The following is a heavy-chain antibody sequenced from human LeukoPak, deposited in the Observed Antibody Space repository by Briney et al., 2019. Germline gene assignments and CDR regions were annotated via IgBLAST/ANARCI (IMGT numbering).Heavy chain of an antibody. CDR2: IIPIFGTA. CDR3: ARPSSGYYFDYYYYMDV. Sequence: SVKVSCKASGGTFSSYAISWVRQAPGQGLEWMGGIIPIFGTANYAQKFQGRVTITTDESTSTAYMELSSLRSEDTAVYYYARPSSGYYFDYYYYMDVWGKGTTVTVSS. D-gene: IGHD3-22*01. J-gene: IGHJ6*03. V-gene: IGHV1-69*05. CDR1: GGTFSSYA.